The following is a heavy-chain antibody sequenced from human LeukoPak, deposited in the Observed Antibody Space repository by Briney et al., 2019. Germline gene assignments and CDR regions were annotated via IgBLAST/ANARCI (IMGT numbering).Heavy chain of an antibody. Sequence: GGSLRLSCAASGFTFSDYYMSWIRQAPGKGREWVSYISSSGTNIYYADSVKGRFTISRDNAKNSLYLQMNSLRAEDTPVYYCARDRSPGWFDPWGQGTLVIVSS. CDR3: ARDRSPGWFDP. V-gene: IGHV3-11*04. CDR2: ISSSGTNI. CDR1: GFTFSDYY. J-gene: IGHJ5*02.